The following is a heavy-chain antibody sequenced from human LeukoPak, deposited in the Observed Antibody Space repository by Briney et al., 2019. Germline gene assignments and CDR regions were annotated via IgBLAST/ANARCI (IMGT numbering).Heavy chain of an antibody. D-gene: IGHD3-22*01. Sequence: GGSLRLSCAASGFTFSDYYMSWVRQAPGKGLEWVSAISGSGGSTYYADSVKGRFTISRDNSKNTLYLQMNSLRAEDTAVYYCAKADYYDSSGYYRLLDYWGQGTLVTVSS. V-gene: IGHV3-23*01. CDR2: ISGSGGST. CDR3: AKADYYDSSGYYRLLDY. J-gene: IGHJ4*02. CDR1: GFTFSDYY.